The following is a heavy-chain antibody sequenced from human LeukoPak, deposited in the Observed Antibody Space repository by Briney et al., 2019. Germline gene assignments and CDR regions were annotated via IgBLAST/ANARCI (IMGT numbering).Heavy chain of an antibody. D-gene: IGHD3-22*01. Sequence: PGGSLILSCAASGFTFSSYAMSWVRQAPGKGLEWVSGISGSGGSTYYADSVKGRFTISRDNSKNTLYLQVNSLRAEDTAVYYCAKVIGDSSGYFYYYGMDVWGQGTTVTVSS. CDR1: GFTFSSYA. CDR3: AKVIGDSSGYFYYYGMDV. CDR2: ISGSGGST. J-gene: IGHJ6*02. V-gene: IGHV3-23*01.